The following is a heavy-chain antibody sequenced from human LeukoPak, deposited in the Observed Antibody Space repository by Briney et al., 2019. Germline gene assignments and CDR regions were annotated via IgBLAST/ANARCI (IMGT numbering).Heavy chain of an antibody. D-gene: IGHD3-3*01. CDR3: ARDRGTYDFWSGHPYYFDY. CDR1: GFTFSSYA. V-gene: IGHV3-30*04. J-gene: IGHJ4*02. CDR2: ISYDGSNK. Sequence: GGSLRLSCAASGFTFSSYAMHWVRQAPGKGLEWVAVISYDGSNKYYADSVKGRFTISRDNSKNTLYLQMNSLRAEDTAVYYCARDRGTYDFWSGHPYYFDYWGQGTLVTVSS.